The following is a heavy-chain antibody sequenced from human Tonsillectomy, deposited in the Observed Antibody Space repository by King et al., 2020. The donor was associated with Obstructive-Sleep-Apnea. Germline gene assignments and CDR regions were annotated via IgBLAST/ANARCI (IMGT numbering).Heavy chain of an antibody. Sequence: VQLVESGGGLVQPGGSLRLSCAASGFKFDDYSFHRVRQPPGKGLEWVSGIMSNSANIGYADSVKGRFTISRDKAKNSVYLQMNSLRTEDTALYYCAKDRAGDLDAWGQGTLVTVSS. CDR3: AKDRAGDLDA. V-gene: IGHV3-9*01. CDR2: IMSNSANI. CDR1: GFKFDDYS. D-gene: IGHD7-27*01. J-gene: IGHJ5*02.